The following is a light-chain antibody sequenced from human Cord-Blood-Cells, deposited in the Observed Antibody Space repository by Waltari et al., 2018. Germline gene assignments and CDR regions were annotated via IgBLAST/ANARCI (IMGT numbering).Light chain of an antibody. V-gene: IGKV3-11*01. CDR1: QSVSSY. Sequence: EIVLTQSPATLSLCPGKRATLSCRASQSVSSYLAWYQQKPGQAPRLLIYYASNRATGIPARFSGSGSGTDFTLTISSLEPEDFAVYYCQQRSNWPPKLTFGGGTKVEIK. CDR3: QQRSNWPPKLT. J-gene: IGKJ4*01. CDR2: YAS.